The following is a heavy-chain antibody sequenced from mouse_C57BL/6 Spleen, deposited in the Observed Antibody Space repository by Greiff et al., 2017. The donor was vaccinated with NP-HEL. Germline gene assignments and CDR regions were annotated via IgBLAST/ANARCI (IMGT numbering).Heavy chain of an antibody. J-gene: IGHJ2*01. V-gene: IGHV1-4*01. CDR1: GYTFTSYT. CDR3: AREVGPFDY. Sequence: QVQLKESGAELARPGASVKMSCKASGYTFTSYTMHWVKQRPGQGLEWIGYINPSSGYTKYNQKFKDKATLTADKSSSTAYMQLSSLTSEDSAVYYCAREVGPFDYWGQGTTLTVSS. D-gene: IGHD1-1*02. CDR2: INPSSGYT.